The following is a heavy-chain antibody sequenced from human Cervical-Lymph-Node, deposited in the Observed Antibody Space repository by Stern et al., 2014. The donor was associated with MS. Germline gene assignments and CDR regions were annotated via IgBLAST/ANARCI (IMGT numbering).Heavy chain of an antibody. CDR3: DARIAALGTYFDY. Sequence: VQLVESGAEVKKPGSSVKVSCKASGGTFSSYAISWVRQAPGQGLEWMGGILPIFGTANYAQKFQGRVTITADESTSTAYMELSSLRSEDTAVYYCDARIAALGTYFDYWGQGTLVTVSS. CDR1: GGTFSSYA. D-gene: IGHD6-25*01. CDR2: ILPIFGTA. V-gene: IGHV1-69*01. J-gene: IGHJ4*02.